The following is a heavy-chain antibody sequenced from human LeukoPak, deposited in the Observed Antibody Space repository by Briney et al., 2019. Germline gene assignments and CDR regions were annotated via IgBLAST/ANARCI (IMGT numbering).Heavy chain of an antibody. CDR2: IFTSGST. CDR3: ARYYHNWFDP. D-gene: IGHD3-16*01. Sequence: MASQTLSLTCTVSGGSISSGNYFWSWIRQPAGKGLEWIGHIFTSGSTNYNPSLKSRVTMSVDTSKNQFSLKLNSVAAADTAVYYCARYYHNWFDPWGQGTLVTVSS. V-gene: IGHV4-61*09. J-gene: IGHJ5*02. CDR1: GGSISSGNYF.